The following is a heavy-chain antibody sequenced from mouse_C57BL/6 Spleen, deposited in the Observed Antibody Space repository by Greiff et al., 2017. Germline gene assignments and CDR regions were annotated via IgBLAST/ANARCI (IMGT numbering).Heavy chain of an antibody. V-gene: IGHV1-82*01. CDR2: IYPGDGDT. D-gene: IGHD2-1*01. J-gene: IGHJ4*01. CDR1: GYAFSSSW. Sequence: VQLQQSGPELVKPGASVKISCKASGYAFSSSWMNWVKQRPGKGLEWIGRIYPGDGDTTYNGKFKGKATLTADKASSTAYMQRSSLTSEDSAVSFCASSDGNYYAMDYWGQGTSVTVSS. CDR3: ASSDGNYYAMDY.